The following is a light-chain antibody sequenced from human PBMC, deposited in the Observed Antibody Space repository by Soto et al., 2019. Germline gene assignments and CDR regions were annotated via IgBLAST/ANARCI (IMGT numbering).Light chain of an antibody. CDR1: QSVSSY. CDR3: QQCSDWPLFT. Sequence: EIVMTQSPATLSVSPGERVTLSCRASQSVSSYLAWYQHKPGQPPRLLIYGASTRATNIPARFSGSGSGTDFPLTISNLQPEYFAVYFCQQCSDWPLFTFGQGTRLEIK. J-gene: IGKJ5*01. V-gene: IGKV3-15*01. CDR2: GAS.